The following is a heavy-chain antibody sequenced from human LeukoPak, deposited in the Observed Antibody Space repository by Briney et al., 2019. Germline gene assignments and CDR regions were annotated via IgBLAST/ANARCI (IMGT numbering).Heavy chain of an antibody. CDR2: ITYSGNT. V-gene: IGHV4-59*01. J-gene: IGHJ4*02. CDR3: ARRIGSGWSYDY. Sequence: SETLSLTCTVSGGSISNYFWSWIRQPPGKGLEWIGFITYSGNTDHNPSLKSRVTISVDASKNQFSLKLTSVTAADTAVYYCARRIGSGWSYDYWGQGTLVTVSS. D-gene: IGHD6-19*01. CDR1: GGSISNYF.